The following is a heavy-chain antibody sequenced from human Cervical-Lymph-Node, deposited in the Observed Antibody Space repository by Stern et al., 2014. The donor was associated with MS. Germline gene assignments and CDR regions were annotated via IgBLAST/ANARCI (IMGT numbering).Heavy chain of an antibody. CDR2: IWYDATEE. V-gene: IGHV3-33*01. CDR1: GFTFENYG. D-gene: IGHD3-16*01. Sequence: VQLVESGGGVVQPGRSLRLSCAASGFTFENYGMHWVRQAPGKGLEWVALIWYDATEEYYADSVKGRFIISRDNSKNILNLQMNRLRAEDTAVYYCARRRSLLGPYAMDGWGQGTPVTVSS. J-gene: IGHJ6*02. CDR3: ARRRSLLGPYAMDG.